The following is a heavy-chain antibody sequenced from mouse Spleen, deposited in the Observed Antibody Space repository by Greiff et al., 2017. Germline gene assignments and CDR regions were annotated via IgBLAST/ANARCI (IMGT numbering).Heavy chain of an antibody. D-gene: IGHD1-1*01. CDR3: ARSSSYAMDY. J-gene: IGHJ4*01. V-gene: IGHV1-55*01. Sequence: QVQLKESGAELVKPGASVKMSCKASGYTFTSFWITWVKQRPGQGLEWIGDIYPGSGSTNYNEKFKSKATLTVDTSSSTAYMQLSSLTSEDSAVYYCARSSSYAMDYWGQGTSVTVSS. CDR1: GYTFTSFW. CDR2: IYPGSGST.